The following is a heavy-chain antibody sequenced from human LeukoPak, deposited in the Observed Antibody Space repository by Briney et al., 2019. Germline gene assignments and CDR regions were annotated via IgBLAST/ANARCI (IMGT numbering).Heavy chain of an antibody. J-gene: IGHJ4*02. D-gene: IGHD3-22*01. CDR2: INPNSGGT. V-gene: IGHV1-2*02. Sequence: ASVKVSCKASGYTFTGYYMHWVRQAPGQGLEWMGWINPNSGGTNYAQKFQGRVTMSRDTSISTAYMELSRLRSDDTAVYYCARYPPHYGDSSGYFDYWAREPWSPSPQ. CDR3: ARYPPHYGDSSGYFDY. CDR1: GYTFTGYY.